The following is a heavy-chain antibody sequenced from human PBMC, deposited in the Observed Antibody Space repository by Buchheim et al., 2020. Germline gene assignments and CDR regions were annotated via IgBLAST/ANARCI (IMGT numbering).Heavy chain of an antibody. CDR1: GFTFSDYW. J-gene: IGHJ4*02. V-gene: IGHV3-7*04. D-gene: IGHD1-26*01. CDR2: INLHGSAK. Sequence: EVQLVESGGGLVQPGGSLRLSCAASGFTFSDYWMTWVRQAPGKGLEWVANINLHGSAKHYVDSVKDRFTISRDNAKNSLYLQMNSLRAEDTAVYYCARGGGASDFWGQGTL. CDR3: ARGGGASDF.